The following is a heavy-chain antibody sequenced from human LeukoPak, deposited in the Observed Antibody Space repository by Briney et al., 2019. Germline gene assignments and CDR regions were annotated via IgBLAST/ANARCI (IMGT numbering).Heavy chain of an antibody. J-gene: IGHJ6*02. D-gene: IGHD3-16*01. Sequence: GGSLGLSCAASGFTFSSYAMSWVRQAPGKGLEWVSAISGSGGSTYYADSVKGRFTISRDNSKNTLYLQMNSLRAEDTAVYYCANRGSYYYYYGMDVWGQGTTVTVSS. V-gene: IGHV3-23*01. CDR1: GFTFSSYA. CDR2: ISGSGGST. CDR3: ANRGSYYYYYGMDV.